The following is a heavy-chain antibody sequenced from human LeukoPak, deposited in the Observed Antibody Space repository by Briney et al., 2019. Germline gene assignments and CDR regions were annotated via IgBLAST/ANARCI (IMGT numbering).Heavy chain of an antibody. CDR1: GCSISSSSYY. CDR3: VTQGYSYGSGDYFDY. V-gene: IGHV4-39*01. CDR2: IYYSGST. J-gene: IGHJ4*02. D-gene: IGHD5-18*01. Sequence: PSETLSLTCTVSGCSISSSSYYWGWIRQPPGKGLEWIGSIYYSGSTYYNPSLKSRVTISVDTSKNQFSLMLSSVTAADTAVYYCVTQGYSYGSGDYFDYWGQGTLVTVSS.